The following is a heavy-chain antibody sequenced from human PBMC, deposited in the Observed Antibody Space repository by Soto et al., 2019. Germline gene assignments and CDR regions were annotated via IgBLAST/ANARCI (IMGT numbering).Heavy chain of an antibody. CDR1: GGSISSSSYY. CDR3: AKDPRIAVTGPTSIRYFYYYMDV. Sequence: SETLSLTCTVSGGSISSSSYYWGWIRQPPGKGLEWIGSIYYSGSTYYNPSLKSRVTISRDNSKNTLYLQMNSLRAEDTAMYSCAKDPRIAVTGPTSIRYFYYYMDVWGRGTTVTVSS. V-gene: IGHV4-39*02. D-gene: IGHD6-19*01. CDR2: IYYSGST. J-gene: IGHJ6*03.